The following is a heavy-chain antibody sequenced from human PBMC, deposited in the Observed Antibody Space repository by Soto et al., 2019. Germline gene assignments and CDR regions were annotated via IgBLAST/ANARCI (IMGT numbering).Heavy chain of an antibody. CDR2: VYSGST. J-gene: IGHJ5*02. V-gene: IGHV4-59*01. D-gene: IGHD1-26*01. CDR1: GGSISGCY. Sequence: SETLSLTCTVSGGSISGCYWTWIRQPPGKGLEWIGYVYSGSTNYNPSLKGRATISVVTSKNQFSLKLSSVTAADTAVYYCAGDSRSAEGWLDPWGQGTPVTVSS. CDR3: AGDSRSAEGWLDP.